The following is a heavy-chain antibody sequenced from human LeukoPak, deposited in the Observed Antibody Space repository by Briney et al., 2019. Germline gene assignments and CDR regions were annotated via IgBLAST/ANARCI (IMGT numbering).Heavy chain of an antibody. CDR1: GGSISSSRYY. V-gene: IGHV4-61*01. D-gene: IGHD2-2*01. J-gene: IGHJ6*03. CDR3: ARDHLDIVVVPAASGDYYYYHYYMDV. Sequence: KPSETLSLTCTVSGGSISSSRYYWGWIRQPPGKGLEWIGYIYYSGSTNYNPSLKSRVTISVDTSKNQFSLKLSSVTAADTAVYYCARDHLDIVVVPAASGDYYYYHYYMDVWGKGTTVTVSS. CDR2: IYYSGST.